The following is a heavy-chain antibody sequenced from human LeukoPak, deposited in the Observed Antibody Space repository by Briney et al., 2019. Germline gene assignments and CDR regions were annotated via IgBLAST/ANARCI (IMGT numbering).Heavy chain of an antibody. D-gene: IGHD6-13*01. CDR1: GDSVSSNSVA. J-gene: IGHJ4*02. Sequence: SQTLSLTCAISGDSVSSNSVAWNWIRQSPSRGLEWLGRTYYRSKWYTDYAESVKSRITINPDTSKNQFSLQLNSVTPEDMAVYYCARIKQQLADYWGQETLVTVSS. V-gene: IGHV6-1*01. CDR3: ARIKQQLADY. CDR2: TYYRSKWYT.